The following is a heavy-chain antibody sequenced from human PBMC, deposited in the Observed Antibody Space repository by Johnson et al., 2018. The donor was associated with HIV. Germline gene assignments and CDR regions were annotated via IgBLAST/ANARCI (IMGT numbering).Heavy chain of an antibody. V-gene: IGHV3-66*02. Sequence: VQLVESGGGLVQPGGSLRLSCAASGFTVSSNYMSWVRQAPGKGLEWVSVIYSGGSTYYAASVKGRFTISRDNSKNTLYLQMNSLRAEDTAVYYCAKDELGMGIGGAFDIWGQGTMVTVSS. D-gene: IGHD3-3*01. CDR2: IYSGGST. J-gene: IGHJ3*02. CDR1: GFTVSSNY. CDR3: AKDELGMGIGGAFDI.